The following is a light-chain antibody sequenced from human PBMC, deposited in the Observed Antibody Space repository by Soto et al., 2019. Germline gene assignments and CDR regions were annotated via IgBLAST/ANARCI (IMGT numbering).Light chain of an antibody. V-gene: IGLV2-8*01. Sequence: QSVLTQPPSASASPGQSVTISCTGTSSDVGGYNYVSWYQQHPGKAPKLMIYEVSKRPSGVPHRFSGSKSGNTASLTVSGLQAEDEADYYCSSYAGSNNLVFGGGTQLTVL. CDR3: SSYAGSNNLV. J-gene: IGLJ2*01. CDR2: EVS. CDR1: SSDVGGYNY.